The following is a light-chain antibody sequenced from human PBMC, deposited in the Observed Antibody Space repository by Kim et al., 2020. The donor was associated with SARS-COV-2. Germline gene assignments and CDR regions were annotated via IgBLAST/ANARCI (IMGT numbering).Light chain of an antibody. V-gene: IGKV4-1*01. Sequence: DFVMTQSPDSLAVSLGERATINCKSSQSVLYSSNNKNYLAWYQQKTGQPPKVLIYWASTRESGVPDRFSGSGSGTDFTLTISSLQAEDVAVYYCQQYYSTPPAFGGGTKLEI. J-gene: IGKJ4*01. CDR3: QQYYSTPPA. CDR1: QSVLYSSNNKNY. CDR2: WAS.